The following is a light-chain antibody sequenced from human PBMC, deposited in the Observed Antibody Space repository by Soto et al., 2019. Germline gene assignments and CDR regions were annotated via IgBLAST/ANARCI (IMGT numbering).Light chain of an antibody. CDR2: GSS. CDR1: QSISSNY. Sequence: EIVLTQSPGTLSLSPGERATLSCWASQSISSNYLAWYQQKPGQPPRLLISGSSIRATGIPKRFSGSASGTDFTLTITRLEPEDFAVYYCQRFGTSPPWTFGQGTKVDIK. V-gene: IGKV3-20*01. CDR3: QRFGTSPPWT. J-gene: IGKJ1*01.